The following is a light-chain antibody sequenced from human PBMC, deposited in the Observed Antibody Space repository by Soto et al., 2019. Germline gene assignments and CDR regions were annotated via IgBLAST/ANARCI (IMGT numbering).Light chain of an antibody. Sequence: EIVMTQSPATLSVSPGERDTLSCRASQSVSSNLAWYQQKPGQAPRLLIYGASTRATGIPARFSGSGSGTEFTLTISSLQSEDFAVYYCQQDNNWPPWTFGQGTKVDIK. CDR1: QSVSSN. V-gene: IGKV3-15*01. CDR2: GAS. CDR3: QQDNNWPPWT. J-gene: IGKJ1*01.